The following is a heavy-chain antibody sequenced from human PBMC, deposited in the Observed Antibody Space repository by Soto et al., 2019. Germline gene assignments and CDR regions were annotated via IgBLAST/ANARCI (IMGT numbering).Heavy chain of an antibody. CDR3: VRGQFCVRSSCYSGWFDP. CDR2: ARNKANGYTT. J-gene: IGHJ5*02. CDR1: GFAFSDDY. V-gene: IGHV3-72*01. D-gene: IGHD2-2*01. Sequence: EVQLVESGGGLVQPGGSLRLSCAASGFAFSDDYMDWVRQAPGKGLEWVGRARNKANGYTTEYAASVKGRFTLSRDDSRNSLYLQMNSLKTEDTAVYYCVRGQFCVRSSCYSGWFDPWGQGTLVTVSS.